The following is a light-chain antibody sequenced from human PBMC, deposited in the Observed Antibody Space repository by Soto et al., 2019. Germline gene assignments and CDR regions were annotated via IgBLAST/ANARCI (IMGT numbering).Light chain of an antibody. CDR2: KAS. CDR1: QSIDSW. J-gene: IGKJ1*01. Sequence: DIQMTQSPSTLSASVGDRVTITCRASQSIDSWLAWYQQKPGKAPKLLIYKASSLETGVLARFSGSRSGSKFTLTINTLQPFDLAPYFCLQYNSYPCTFGQGTKVEIK. V-gene: IGKV1-5*03. CDR3: LQYNSYPCT.